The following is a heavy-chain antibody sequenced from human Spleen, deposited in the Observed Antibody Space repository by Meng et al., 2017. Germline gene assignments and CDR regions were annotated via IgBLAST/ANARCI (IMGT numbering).Heavy chain of an antibody. V-gene: IGHV4-34*01. Sequence: GSLRLSCAVYGGSFSGYYWSWIRQPPGKGLEWIGEINHSGSTNYNPSLKSRVTISVDTSKNQFSLKLRSVTAADTAVYYCASLSGTYFPFDYWGHGTLVTVSS. CDR1: GGSFSGYY. J-gene: IGHJ4*01. CDR3: ASLSGTYFPFDY. D-gene: IGHD3-10*01. CDR2: INHSGST.